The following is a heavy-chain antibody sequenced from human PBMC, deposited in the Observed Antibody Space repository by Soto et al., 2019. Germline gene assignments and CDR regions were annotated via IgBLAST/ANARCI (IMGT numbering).Heavy chain of an antibody. J-gene: IGHJ4*02. V-gene: IGHV3-21*06. CDR2: ISSTTNYI. Sequence: EGSLRLSCAASGFTFTRYSMNWVRQAPGKGLEWVSSISSTTNYIYYGDSMKGRFTISRDNAKNSLYLEMNSLRAEDTAVYYCARESEDLTSNFDYWGQGTRVTVDS. CDR3: ARESEDLTSNFDY. CDR1: GFTFTRYS.